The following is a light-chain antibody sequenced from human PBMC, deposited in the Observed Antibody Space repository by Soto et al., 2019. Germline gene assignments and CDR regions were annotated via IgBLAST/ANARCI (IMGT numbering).Light chain of an antibody. J-gene: IGKJ1*01. CDR2: GAS. Sequence: EIICMPFAGPLIVSTGERATLSGRYSRSVSSSYLAWYQQKPGQAPRLLIYGASSRATGIPDRFSGSGSGTDFTLTISRLEPEDFAVYYCQQYSSSPWTFGQGTKVDIK. V-gene: IGKV3-20*01. CDR1: RSVSSSY. CDR3: QQYSSSPWT.